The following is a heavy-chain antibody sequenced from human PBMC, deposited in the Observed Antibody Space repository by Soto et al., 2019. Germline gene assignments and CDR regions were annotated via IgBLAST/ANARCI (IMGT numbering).Heavy chain of an antibody. V-gene: IGHV3-23*01. CDR2: ISGSGGST. J-gene: IGHJ4*02. CDR1: GFTFSSYA. CDR3: ARDGVSSTVNTRNYGTYFVY. D-gene: IGHD3-16*01. Sequence: GGSLRLSCAASGFTFSSYAMSWVRQAPGKGLEWVSAISGSGGSTYYADSVKGRFTISRDNSKNTLYLQMNSLRPDDTAMYYCARDGVSSTVNTRNYGTYFVYWGQAALVTVSS.